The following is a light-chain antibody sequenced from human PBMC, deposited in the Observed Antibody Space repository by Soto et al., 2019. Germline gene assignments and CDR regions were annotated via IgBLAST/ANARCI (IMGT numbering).Light chain of an antibody. J-gene: IGKJ4*01. CDR1: QSITTY. Sequence: DIQMTQSPSSLSASVGDRVTITCRASQSITTYLNWYRQKPGKAPKLLIYAASSLQSGVPSRFSGSGSETEFTLSISSLQPEDFATDFCLQIYSSPLTFGGGTKVEIK. CDR2: AAS. V-gene: IGKV1-39*01. CDR3: LQIYSSPLT.